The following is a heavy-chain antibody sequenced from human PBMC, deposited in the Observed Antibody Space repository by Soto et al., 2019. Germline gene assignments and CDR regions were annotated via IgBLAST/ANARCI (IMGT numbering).Heavy chain of an antibody. CDR3: ARDMPVVVPAATPYYYYYGMDV. D-gene: IGHD2-2*01. J-gene: IGHJ6*02. CDR1: GFTFSSYG. V-gene: IGHV3-33*01. Sequence: QPGGSLRLSCAASGFTFSSYGMHWVRQAPGKGLEWVAVIWYDGSNKYYADSVKGRFTISRDNSKNTLYLQMNSLRAEDTAVYYCARDMPVVVPAATPYYYYYGMDVWGQGTTVTVSS. CDR2: IWYDGSNK.